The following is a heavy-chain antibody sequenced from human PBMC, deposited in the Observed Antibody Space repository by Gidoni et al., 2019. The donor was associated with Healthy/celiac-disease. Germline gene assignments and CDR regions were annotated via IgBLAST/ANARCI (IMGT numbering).Heavy chain of an antibody. Sequence: VQLVESGGGLVQPGGSLRLSCAASGFTVRSNYMSWVRQAPGKGLEWVSVSYSCGSTYYADSVKGRFTSSRNNSKNTLYLQMNSRRAEDTAVYDCAREGRYYYDRGYGMDVWGQGTTVTVSS. CDR2: SYSCGST. CDR3: AREGRYYYDRGYGMDV. D-gene: IGHD3-22*01. CDR1: GFTVRSNY. J-gene: IGHJ6*02. V-gene: IGHV3-53*04.